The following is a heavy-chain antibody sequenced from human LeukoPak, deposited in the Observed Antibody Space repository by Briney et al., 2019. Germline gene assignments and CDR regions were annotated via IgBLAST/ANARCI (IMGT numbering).Heavy chain of an antibody. CDR3: ARDSDPYDFWSGYYPGVDY. D-gene: IGHD3-3*01. V-gene: IGHV3-7*01. CDR1: GFTFSSYW. CDR2: IKQDGSEK. J-gene: IGHJ4*02. Sequence: PGGSLRLSCAASGFTFSSYWMSWVRQAPGKGLEWVANIKQDGSEKYYVDSVKGRFTISRDNAKNSLYLQMNSLRAEDTAVYYCARDSDPYDFWSGYYPGVDYWGQGTLVTVSS.